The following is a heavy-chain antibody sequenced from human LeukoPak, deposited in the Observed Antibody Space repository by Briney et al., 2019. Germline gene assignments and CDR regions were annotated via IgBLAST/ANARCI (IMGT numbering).Heavy chain of an antibody. J-gene: IGHJ4*02. CDR3: TRDLKSITIFGMIRLNLDN. Sequence: PGGSLRLSCAASGFTLSSFAMSWVRQAPGKGLEWVSTISGSGGKSYYADSVKGRFTISRDSSKNTLYLQMNSLRAEDTAVYYCTRDLKSITIFGMIRLNLDNWGQGTLVTVSS. V-gene: IGHV3-23*01. CDR1: GFTLSSFA. CDR2: ISGSGGKS. D-gene: IGHD3-3*01.